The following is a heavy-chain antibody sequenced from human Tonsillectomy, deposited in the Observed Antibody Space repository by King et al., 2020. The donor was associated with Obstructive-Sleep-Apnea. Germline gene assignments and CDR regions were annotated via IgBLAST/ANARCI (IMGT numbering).Heavy chain of an antibody. D-gene: IGHD5-12*01. CDR3: AHTRSQVATTLLSYFDY. J-gene: IGHJ4*02. CDR2: IYWDGDK. Sequence: ITLKESGPTLVKPTQTLTLTCTFSGFSLSTSGVGVGWIRQPPGKALEWLALIYWDGDKRYSPSLKSRLTITKDTSKNQVVLTMTNMDPLDTATYYCAHTRSQVATTLLSYFDYWGQGTLVTVSS. V-gene: IGHV2-5*02. CDR1: GFSLSTSGVG.